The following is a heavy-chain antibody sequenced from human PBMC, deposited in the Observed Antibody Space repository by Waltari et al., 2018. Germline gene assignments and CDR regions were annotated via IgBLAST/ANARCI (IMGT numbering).Heavy chain of an antibody. V-gene: IGHV1-69*13. J-gene: IGHJ3*02. CDR2: IIPIFGTA. Sequence: QVQLVQSGAEVKKPGSSVKVSCKASGGTFSSYAISWVRQAPGQGLEWMGGIIPIFGTANYAQKFQGRVTITADESTSTAYMELSSLTSEDTALYFCGRHITNPRTFDMWGQGTMVTVSS. D-gene: IGHD2-21*01. CDR3: GRHITNPRTFDM. CDR1: GGTFSSYA.